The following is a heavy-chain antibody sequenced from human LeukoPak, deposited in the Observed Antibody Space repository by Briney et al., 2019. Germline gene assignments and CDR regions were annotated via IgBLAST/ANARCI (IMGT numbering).Heavy chain of an antibody. CDR3: ARGGSRDNWVCYFDY. CDR1: GGSIITYY. CDR2: IYYSGHT. V-gene: IGHV4-59*01. J-gene: IGHJ4*02. D-gene: IGHD1-1*01. Sequence: SETLSLSCTVSGGSIITYYWSWIRQPPGKGLEWIGFIYYSGHTNYNPSLKSRVTILVDTSKNQFSLKLTSVTAADTAVYYCARGGSRDNWVCYFDYWGQGTLVTVSS.